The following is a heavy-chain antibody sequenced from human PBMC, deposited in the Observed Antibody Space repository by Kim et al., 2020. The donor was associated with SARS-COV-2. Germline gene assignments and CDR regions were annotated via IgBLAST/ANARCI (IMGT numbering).Heavy chain of an antibody. D-gene: IGHD3-10*01. CDR2: ISSSSSYT. CDR1: GFTFSDYY. J-gene: IGHJ6*02. CDR3: ARDAGGSRGPHYYYYGMGV. V-gene: IGHV3-11*05. Sequence: GGSLRLSCAASGFTFSDYYMSWIRQAPGKGLEWVSYISSSSSYTNYADSVKGRFTISRDNAKNSLYLQMNSLRAEDTAVYYCARDAGGSRGPHYYYYGMGVWGQGTTVTVSS.